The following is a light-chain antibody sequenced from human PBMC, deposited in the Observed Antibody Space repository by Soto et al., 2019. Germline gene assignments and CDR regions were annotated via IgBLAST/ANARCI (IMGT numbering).Light chain of an antibody. CDR2: DVS. Sequence: QSALTQPASVSGSPGQSITISCTGTTSDVGAYNYVSWYQQYPGKAPKLMIYDVSNRPSGVSIRFSGSKSGNTASLTISGLQADDEADYYCNSYTTTTTPHVVFGGGTKLTVL. V-gene: IGLV2-14*01. CDR1: TSDVGAYNY. J-gene: IGLJ2*01. CDR3: NSYTTTTTPHVV.